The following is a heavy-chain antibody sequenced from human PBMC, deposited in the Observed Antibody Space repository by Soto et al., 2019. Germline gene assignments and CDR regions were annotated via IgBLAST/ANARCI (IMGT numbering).Heavy chain of an antibody. CDR1: GFTFSSYW. V-gene: IGHV3-7*01. Sequence: GGSLRLSCAASGFTFSSYWMSWVRQAPGKGLEWVANIKQDGSEKYYVDSVKGRFTISRDNAKNSLYLQMNSLRAEDTAVYYCARDQHVLLWFGESKNNWFDPWGQGTLVTVSS. J-gene: IGHJ5*02. CDR3: ARDQHVLLWFGESKNNWFDP. CDR2: IKQDGSEK. D-gene: IGHD3-10*01.